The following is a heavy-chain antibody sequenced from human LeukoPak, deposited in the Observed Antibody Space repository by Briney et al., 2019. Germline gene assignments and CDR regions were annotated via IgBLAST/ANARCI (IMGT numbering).Heavy chain of an antibody. CDR2: IYPSDSNT. CDR3: ARRSPTFGGHGAFDI. Sequence: GESLKISCKGSGYSFTNYWIGWVRQMPGKGLEWMGIIYPSDSNTRYRPPFQGQVTTSADKSVTTAYLQWSSLKVLDTAMYYCARRSPTFGGHGAFDIWGQGTMVTVSS. V-gene: IGHV5-51*01. CDR1: GYSFTNYW. J-gene: IGHJ3*02. D-gene: IGHD3-10*01.